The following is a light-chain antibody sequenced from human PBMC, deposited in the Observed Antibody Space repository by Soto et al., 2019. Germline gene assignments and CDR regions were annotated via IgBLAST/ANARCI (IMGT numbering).Light chain of an antibody. CDR1: HGVSSH. J-gene: IGKJ1*01. CDR3: QQYNNGGT. CDR2: GAS. V-gene: IGKV3-15*01. Sequence: EIVMTQSPATLSVSPGERATLSCRATHGVSSHLAWYQQKPGQAPRLLIYGASTRATGIPARFSGSGSGTEFTLTISSLQSEDFAVYYCQQYNNGGTFGQGTKVDIK.